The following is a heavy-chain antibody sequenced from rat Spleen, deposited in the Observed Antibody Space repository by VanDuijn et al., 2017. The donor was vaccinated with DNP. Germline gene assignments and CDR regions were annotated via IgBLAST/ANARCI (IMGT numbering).Heavy chain of an antibody. D-gene: IGHD1-7*01. J-gene: IGHJ2*01. CDR2: ISYSSST. CDR3: ARWTRYFDY. Sequence: EVQLQESGSGLVKPSQSLSLTCSVTDYSITSNYWGWIRKFPGNKMEYIGHISYSSSTNYNPSLRSRISITRDTSKNHFFLHLNSVTTEDTDTYYCARWTRYFDYWGQGVMVTVSS. CDR1: DYSITSNY. V-gene: IGHV3-1*01.